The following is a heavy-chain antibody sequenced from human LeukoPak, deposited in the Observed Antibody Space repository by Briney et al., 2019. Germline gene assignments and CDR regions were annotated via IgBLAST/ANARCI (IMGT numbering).Heavy chain of an antibody. Sequence: GGSLRLSCAASGFTFSNAWMNWVRQAPGKGLEWVSRIASDGSSTTYADSVKGRFSISRDNAKNTLYLQMNSLRVEDTAVYYYARDGGSSTWYAWEYWGQGTLVTVSS. J-gene: IGHJ4*02. V-gene: IGHV3-74*01. CDR1: GFTFSNAW. CDR2: IASDGSST. D-gene: IGHD6-13*01. CDR3: ARDGGSSTWYAWEY.